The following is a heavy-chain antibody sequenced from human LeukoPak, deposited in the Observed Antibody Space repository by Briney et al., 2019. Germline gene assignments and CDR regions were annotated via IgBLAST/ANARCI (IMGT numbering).Heavy chain of an antibody. J-gene: IGHJ4*02. V-gene: IGHV3-23*01. CDR1: GFTFSSYA. Sequence: GGSLRLSCAASGFTFSSYAMSWVRQAPGKGLEWVSATSGSGGSTYYADSVKGRFTISRDNSKNTLYLQMNSLRAEDTAVYYCAKGPLYGSGIGEIDYWGQGTLVTVSS. CDR3: AKGPLYGSGIGEIDY. D-gene: IGHD3-10*01. CDR2: TSGSGGST.